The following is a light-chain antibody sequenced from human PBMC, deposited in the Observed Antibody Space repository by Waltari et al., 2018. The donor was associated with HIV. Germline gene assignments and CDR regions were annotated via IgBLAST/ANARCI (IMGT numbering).Light chain of an antibody. J-gene: IGKJ1*01. V-gene: IGKV1-8*01. CDR3: QLYYSYART. CDR2: AAS. Sequence: AIRMTQSPSSFSASTGDRVTLTCRASQGISSYLAWYQQKPGKAPKLLIYAASTLQSGVPSRLSGSASGTDFTLTISGLQSEDFATYYCQLYYSYARTFGQGSKVAIK. CDR1: QGISSY.